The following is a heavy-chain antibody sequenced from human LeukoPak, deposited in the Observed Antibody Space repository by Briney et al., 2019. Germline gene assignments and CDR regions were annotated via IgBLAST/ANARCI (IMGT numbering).Heavy chain of an antibody. CDR1: GFTFSSYG. CDR3: AKDLKFRLLWSFDY. D-gene: IGHD3-10*01. Sequence: GGFLRLSCAASGFTFSSYGMHWVRQAPGKGLEWVAVISYDGSNKYYADSVKGRFTISRDNSKNTLYLQMNSLRAEDTAVYYCAKDLKFRLLWSFDYWGQGTLVTVSS. CDR2: ISYDGSNK. J-gene: IGHJ4*02. V-gene: IGHV3-30*18.